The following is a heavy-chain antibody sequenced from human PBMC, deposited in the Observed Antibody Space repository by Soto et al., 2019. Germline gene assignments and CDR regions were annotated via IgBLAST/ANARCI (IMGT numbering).Heavy chain of an antibody. CDR1: GCSVSSYY. V-gene: IGHV4-59*08. CDR3: ARGWYNSVWLGFDH. J-gene: IGHJ4*02. CDR2: IYYSGNT. D-gene: IGHD6-19*01. Sequence: SDTLSLTCTVPGCSVSSYYWSWIRQPPVKGLEWIGYIYYSGNTNYNPSLKSRVTISVDTSKNQFSLKLSSVTAADTAVYYCARGWYNSVWLGFDHWGQGTLVTVS.